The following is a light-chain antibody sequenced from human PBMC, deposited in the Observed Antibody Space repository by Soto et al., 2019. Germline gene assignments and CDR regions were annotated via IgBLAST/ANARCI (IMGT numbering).Light chain of an antibody. CDR1: QSISNS. CDR3: QQSYSAPLT. CDR2: AAS. Sequence: DLQMTQSPSSLSASVGDRVSITCRASQSISNSLNWYQQKPGKAPKLLIYAASNLQGGVPSRFTGSGSGTDFTLSIGSLQPEDFATYYCQQSYSAPLTFGGGTRVDIK. V-gene: IGKV1-39*01. J-gene: IGKJ4*01.